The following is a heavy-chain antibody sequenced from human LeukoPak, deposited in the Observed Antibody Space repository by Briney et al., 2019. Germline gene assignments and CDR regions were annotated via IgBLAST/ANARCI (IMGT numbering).Heavy chain of an antibody. CDR3: ARVYPDSYYYDSSGGDAFDI. CDR1: GFTFSSYW. D-gene: IGHD3-22*01. J-gene: IGHJ3*02. V-gene: IGHV3-7*01. Sequence: GGSLRLSCAASGFTFSSYWMSWVRQAPRKGLEWVANIKQDGSEKYYVDSVKGRFTISRDNAKNSLYLQMNSLRAEDTAVYYCARVYPDSYYYDSSGGDAFDIWGQGTMVTVSS. CDR2: IKQDGSEK.